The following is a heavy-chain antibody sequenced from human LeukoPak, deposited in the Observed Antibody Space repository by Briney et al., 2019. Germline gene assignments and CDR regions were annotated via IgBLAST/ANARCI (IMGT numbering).Heavy chain of an antibody. V-gene: IGHV5-51*01. D-gene: IGHD3-3*01. CDR2: IYPGDSDT. J-gene: IGHJ3*02. CDR3: ARQGFWSGYYKVGAFDI. CDR1: EYSFTTYW. Sequence: GESLKISCKGSEYSFTTYWIGWVRQMPGKGLEWMGIIYPGDSDTRYSPSFQGQVTISADKSISTAYLQWSSLKASDTAMYYCARQGFWSGYYKVGAFDIWGQGTMVTVSS.